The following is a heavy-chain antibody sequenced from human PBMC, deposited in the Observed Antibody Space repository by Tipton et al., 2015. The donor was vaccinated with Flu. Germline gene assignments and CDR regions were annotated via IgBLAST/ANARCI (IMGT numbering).Heavy chain of an antibody. V-gene: IGHV3-48*03. Sequence: SLRLSCAASEFNIGNFEMNWVRQAPGRGLEWVSYIMTGHSGSIHYADSVRGRFTISRDDAKNTLYLQMYSLRTEDTAVYYCARDVPNTSAAYDVWGQGTMVTVSS. CDR3: ARDVPNTSAAYDV. CDR1: EFNIGNFE. J-gene: IGHJ3*01. CDR2: IMTGHSGSI. D-gene: IGHD4/OR15-4a*01.